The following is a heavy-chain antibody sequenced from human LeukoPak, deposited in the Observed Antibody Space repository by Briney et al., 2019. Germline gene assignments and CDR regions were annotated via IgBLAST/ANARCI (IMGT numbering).Heavy chain of an antibody. V-gene: IGHV4-39*07. CDR3: ARPFDSSGRSTPFNY. J-gene: IGHJ4*02. D-gene: IGHD3-22*01. Sequence: SETLSLTCTVSGGSISSGGYYWSWIRQHPGKGLEWIGEINHSGSTNYNPSLKSRVTISVDTSKNQFSLKLSSVTAADTAVYYCARPFDSSGRSTPFNYWGQGTLVTVSS. CDR2: INHSGST. CDR1: GGSISSGGYY.